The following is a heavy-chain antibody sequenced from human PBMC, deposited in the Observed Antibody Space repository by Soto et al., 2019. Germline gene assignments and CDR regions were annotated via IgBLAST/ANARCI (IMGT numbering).Heavy chain of an antibody. CDR1: GFTFSSYS. Sequence: GGSLRLSCAASGFTFSSYSMNWVRQAPGKGLEWVSSISSSSSYIYYADSVKGRFTISRDNAKNSLYLQMNSLRAEDTAVYYCAREGGTWLRGAFDIWGQGTMVTVSS. D-gene: IGHD5-12*01. J-gene: IGHJ3*02. CDR2: ISSSSSYI. CDR3: AREGGTWLRGAFDI. V-gene: IGHV3-21*01.